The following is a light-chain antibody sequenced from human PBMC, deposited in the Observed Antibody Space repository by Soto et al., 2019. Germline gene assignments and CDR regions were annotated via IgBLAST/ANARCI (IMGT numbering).Light chain of an antibody. CDR1: QSISSY. Sequence: DIQMTQSPSSLSASVGDRVTITCRASQSISSYLNWYQQKPGKAPKPLIYAASSLQSGVPSRFSGSGSGTDFTLTISSLQPEDFATYYCQQSYSTPRTVGQGTKVDIK. CDR3: QQSYSTPRT. CDR2: AAS. J-gene: IGKJ1*01. V-gene: IGKV1-39*01.